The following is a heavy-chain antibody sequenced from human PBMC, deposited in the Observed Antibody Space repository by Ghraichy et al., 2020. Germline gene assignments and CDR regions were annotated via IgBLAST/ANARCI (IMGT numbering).Heavy chain of an antibody. Sequence: SETLSLTCTVSGGSITTSGYYWGWIRQPPGQGLEWIGSIFHTGSTYYNASLKSRVTISVDTSNNHFTLQMTSVTAADTAVFYGASRSSSGAFDTWGQGTMVTVSS. CDR2: IFHTGST. CDR1: GGSITTSGYY. J-gene: IGHJ3*02. CDR3: ASRSSSGAFDT. D-gene: IGHD6-19*01. V-gene: IGHV4-39*02.